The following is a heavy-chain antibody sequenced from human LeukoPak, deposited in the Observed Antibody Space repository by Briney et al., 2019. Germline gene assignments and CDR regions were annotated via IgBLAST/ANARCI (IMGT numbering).Heavy chain of an antibody. CDR3: AKDSGWVVAAYYYYYMDV. CDR1: GFTFSSYG. D-gene: IGHD2-15*01. CDR2: IRYDGSNK. J-gene: IGHJ6*03. Sequence: GGSLRLSCAASGFTFSSYGMHWVRQAPGKGLEWVTFIRYDGSNKYYADSVKGRFTISRDNSKNTLYLQMNSLRAEDTAVYYCAKDSGWVVAAYYYYYMDVWGKGTTVTVSS. V-gene: IGHV3-30*02.